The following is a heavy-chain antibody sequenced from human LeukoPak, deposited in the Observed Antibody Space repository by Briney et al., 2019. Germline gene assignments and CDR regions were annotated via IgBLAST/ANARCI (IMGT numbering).Heavy chain of an antibody. CDR1: GYPFSGSD. Sequence: PGGSLRLCCAASGYPFSGSDIHWVRQAPGKGLEWVAFVSHGGSSKFYAESVKGRFGISRDNSKSTTYLQMNGLRPDDTAVYYCAKTTGGWPRFFDHWGQGTLVAVSS. D-gene: IGHD6-19*01. J-gene: IGHJ4*02. V-gene: IGHV3-30*18. CDR3: AKTTGGWPRFFDH. CDR2: VSHGGSSK.